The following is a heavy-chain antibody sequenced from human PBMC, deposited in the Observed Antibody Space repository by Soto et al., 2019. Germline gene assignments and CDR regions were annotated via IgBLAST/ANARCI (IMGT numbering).Heavy chain of an antibody. CDR3: ARDTVGATMVSRRYYYGMDV. D-gene: IGHD1-26*01. J-gene: IGHJ6*02. CDR1: GYTFTSYG. V-gene: IGHV1-18*01. Sequence: QVQLVQSGAEVKKPGASVKVSCKASGYTFTSYGISWVRQAPGQGLEWMGWISAYNGNTNYAQKLQGRVTMTTDTSTSTAYMELRSLRSDDTAVYYCARDTVGATMVSRRYYYGMDVWGQGTTVTVSS. CDR2: ISAYNGNT.